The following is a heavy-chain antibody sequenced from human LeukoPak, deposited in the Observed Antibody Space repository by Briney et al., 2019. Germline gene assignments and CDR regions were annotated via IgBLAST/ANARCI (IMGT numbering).Heavy chain of an antibody. V-gene: IGHV1-3*01. D-gene: IGHD2-2*01. CDR2: INAGNGNT. CDR1: GYTFTNYA. CDR3: TRGIWSSHNKDYYFDY. J-gene: IGHJ4*02. Sequence: ASVKVSCKASGYTFTNYAMNWVRQALGQRLEWMGWINAGNGNTKSSQRFQDRVTITRDTSASTAHMELNSLRSEDTAVYYCTRGIWSSHNKDYYFDYWGQGSLVTVSS.